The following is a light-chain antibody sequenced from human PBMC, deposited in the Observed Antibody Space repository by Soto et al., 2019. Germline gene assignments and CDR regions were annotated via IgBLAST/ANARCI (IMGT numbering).Light chain of an antibody. CDR3: HQYNNWPPYT. V-gene: IGKV3-15*01. Sequence: EIVMTQSPATLSVFPGERATLSCRASQSFSTTLAWYQQKPGQAPRLLIYGASARATGIPARFSGSGSGTEFTLTISSLQSEDFAVYYCHQYNNWPPYTFGQGTKLEIK. CDR2: GAS. CDR1: QSFSTT. J-gene: IGKJ2*01.